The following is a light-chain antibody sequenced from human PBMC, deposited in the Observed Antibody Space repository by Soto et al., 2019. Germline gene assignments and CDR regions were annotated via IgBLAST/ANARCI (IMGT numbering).Light chain of an antibody. CDR1: SSDVGGYNY. CDR2: DVS. J-gene: IGLJ2*01. Sequence: QSVLTQPASVSGSPGQSITFSCTGTSSDVGGYNYVSWYQQHPGKAPKLMIYDVSNRPSGVSNRFSGSKSGNTASLTISGLQAEDEADYYCSSYTSGSTLVFGGGTKVTVL. CDR3: SSYTSGSTLV. V-gene: IGLV2-14*03.